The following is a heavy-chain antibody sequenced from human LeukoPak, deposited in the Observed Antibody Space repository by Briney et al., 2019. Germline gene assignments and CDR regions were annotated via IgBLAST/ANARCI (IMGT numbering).Heavy chain of an antibody. CDR3: AKDRFSGTRGSYDFWSGYPGSY. D-gene: IGHD3-3*01. Sequence: GGSLRLSCAASGFTFSSYAMSWVRQAPGKGLEWVSAISGSGGSTYYADSVKGRFTISRDNSKNTLYLQMNSLRAEDTAVYYCAKDRFSGTRGSYDFWSGYPGSYWGQGTLVTVSS. J-gene: IGHJ4*02. V-gene: IGHV3-23*01. CDR1: GFTFSSYA. CDR2: ISGSGGST.